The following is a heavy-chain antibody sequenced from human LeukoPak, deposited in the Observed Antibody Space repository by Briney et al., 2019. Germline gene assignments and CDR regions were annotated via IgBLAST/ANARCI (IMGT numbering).Heavy chain of an antibody. CDR2: MNPNSGNT. J-gene: IGHJ4*02. V-gene: IGHV1-8*03. CDR3: ARGRRGRGATSHYGVDY. Sequence: VASVKVSCKASGYTFTSYDINWVRQATGQGLEWMGWMNPNSGNTGYAQKFQGRVTITRNTSISTAYMELSSLRSEDTAVYYCARGRRGRGATSHYGVDYWGQGTLVTVSS. CDR1: GYTFTSYD. D-gene: IGHD1-26*01.